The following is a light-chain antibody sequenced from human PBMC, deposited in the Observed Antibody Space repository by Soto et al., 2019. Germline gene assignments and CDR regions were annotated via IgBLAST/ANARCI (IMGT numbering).Light chain of an antibody. CDR3: SSYTSSSTLAV. CDR1: SSDVGDYNY. CDR2: DVN. V-gene: IGLV2-14*01. J-gene: IGLJ2*01. Sequence: QSALTQPASVSGSPGQSITISCTGTSSDVGDYNYVSWYQQHPGKAPKLMIYDVNNRPSGVSNRFSGSKSGNTASLTISGLQAEDEAYYYCSSYTSSSTLAVFGGGTKLTVL.